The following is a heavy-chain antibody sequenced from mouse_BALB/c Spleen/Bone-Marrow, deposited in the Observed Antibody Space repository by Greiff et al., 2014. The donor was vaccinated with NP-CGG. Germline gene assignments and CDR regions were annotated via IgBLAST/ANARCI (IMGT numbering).Heavy chain of an antibody. V-gene: IGHV1-63*02. Sequence: SGAELVRPGTSVKISCKASGYTFTNYWLGWVKQRPGHGLEWTGDIYPGGGYTDYNEKFKGKATLTADTSSSTAYMQLSSLTSEDSAVYFCAREVRRYFDVWGAGTTVTVSS. CDR3: AREVRRYFDV. D-gene: IGHD2-14*01. CDR2: IYPGGGYT. CDR1: GYTFTNYW. J-gene: IGHJ1*01.